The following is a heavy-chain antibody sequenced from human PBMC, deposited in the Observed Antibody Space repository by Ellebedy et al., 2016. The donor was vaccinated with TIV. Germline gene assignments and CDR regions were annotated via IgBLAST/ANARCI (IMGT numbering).Heavy chain of an antibody. V-gene: IGHV3-23*01. CDR2: ISGSGGST. D-gene: IGHD2-21*02. J-gene: IGHJ2*01. CDR3: AKDCGGDCYPW. CDR1: GFTFSSYA. Sequence: GESLKISCAASGFTFSSYAMSWVRQAPGKGLEWVSAISGSGGSTYYADSVKGRFTISRDNSKNTLYLQMNSLRAEDTAVYYCAKDCGGDCYPWWGRGSLVTVSS.